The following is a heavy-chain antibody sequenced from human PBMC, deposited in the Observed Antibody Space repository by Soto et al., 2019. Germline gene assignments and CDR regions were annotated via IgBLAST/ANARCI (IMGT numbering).Heavy chain of an antibody. Sequence: QVQLVQSGADVKKPGSSVKVSCQASGVTFSSETLGWVRQAPGQGLEWVGGIIPLFGTASYAQKFQGGVTITEDESTSTVYMELSSLRSDDTAVYFCATELGENPASPFDAWGQGTLVTVSS. CDR3: ATELGENPASPFDA. CDR2: IIPLFGTA. D-gene: IGHD3-10*01. J-gene: IGHJ4*02. V-gene: IGHV1-69*01. CDR1: GVTFSSET.